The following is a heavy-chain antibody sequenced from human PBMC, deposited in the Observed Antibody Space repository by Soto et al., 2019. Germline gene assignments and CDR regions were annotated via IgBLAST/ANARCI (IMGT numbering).Heavy chain of an antibody. CDR2: FDPEDGET. CDR1: GYTLTELS. Sequence: ASVKVSCKVSGYTLTELSMHWVGQAPGKGLEWMGGFDPEDGETIYTQKFQGRVTMTEDTSTDTAYMELSSLRSEDTAVYYCATVIIDWFDPWGQGTLVTVSS. V-gene: IGHV1-24*01. CDR3: ATVIIDWFDP. J-gene: IGHJ5*02.